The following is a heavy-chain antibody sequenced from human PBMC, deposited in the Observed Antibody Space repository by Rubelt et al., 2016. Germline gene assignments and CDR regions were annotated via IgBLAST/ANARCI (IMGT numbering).Heavy chain of an antibody. D-gene: IGHD3-16*01. CDR1: GFNFEDFA. V-gene: IGHV3-15*01. Sequence: EVQVVESGGRVVRPGGSLRLSCAASGFNFEDFAMSWVRQAPGKGLEWVGRIKSNNDGGTTDYSRLVRGRFFISRYDSRETVDLEMRSLKAEDTAVYYCCAVGAATSPFQYWGRGLLVTVSS. CDR3: CAVGAATSPFQY. CDR2: IKSNNDGGTT. J-gene: IGHJ4*01.